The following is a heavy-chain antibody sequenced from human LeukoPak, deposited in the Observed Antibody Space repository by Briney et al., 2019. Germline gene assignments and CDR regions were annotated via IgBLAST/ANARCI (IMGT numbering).Heavy chain of an antibody. CDR2: FYHSGST. D-gene: IGHD5-18*01. Sequence: PSETLSLTCTVSGYSISSGYFWGWIRQPPGKGLEWIGSFYHSGSTYYNPSLKSRVTMSVDTSKNQFSLKLSSVTAADTAVYYCARRIQLWEFDYWGRGTLVTVSS. V-gene: IGHV4-38-2*02. CDR1: GYSISSGYF. CDR3: ARRIQLWEFDY. J-gene: IGHJ4*02.